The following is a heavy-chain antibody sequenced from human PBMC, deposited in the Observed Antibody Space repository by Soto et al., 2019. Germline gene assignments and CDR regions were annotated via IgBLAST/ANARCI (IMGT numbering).Heavy chain of an antibody. CDR1: GYTFTNYG. D-gene: IGHD3-10*01. CDR2: ISAYNGNT. CDR3: ARGRGVVRGVILDY. Sequence: ASLKVSCKASGYTFTNYGINWVRQAPGQGLEWMGWISAYNGNTNYAQNLQGRVTMTTDTSTNTAYMELRSLRSDDTALYYCARGRGVVRGVILDYWGLGTLVNVSS. V-gene: IGHV1-18*01. J-gene: IGHJ4*02.